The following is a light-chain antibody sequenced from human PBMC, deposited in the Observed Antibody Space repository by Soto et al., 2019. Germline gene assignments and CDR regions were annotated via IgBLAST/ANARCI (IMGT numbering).Light chain of an antibody. CDR1: SSDVGGYNY. CDR3: SSYTSSSKV. J-gene: IGLJ1*01. CDR2: DVS. V-gene: IGLV2-14*01. Sequence: QSVRTQPASGSGSPGQSITIFCTGTSSDVGGYNYVSWYQQHPGKAPKLMIYDVSNRPSGVSNRFSGSKSGNTASLTISGLQAEDEADYYCSSYTSSSKVFGTGTKVTVL.